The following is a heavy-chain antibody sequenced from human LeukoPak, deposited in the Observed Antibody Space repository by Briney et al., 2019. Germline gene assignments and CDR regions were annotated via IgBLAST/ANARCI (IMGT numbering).Heavy chain of an antibody. V-gene: IGHV3-23*01. J-gene: IGHJ4*02. CDR2: ISSSGSGGNT. D-gene: IGHD3-22*01. Sequence: GGSLRLSCAASGVTLSSYAMSWARQAPGKGLEWVSGISSSGSGGNTYYADSVKGRFTISRDNSKNTLYLQMNSLRAEDTAVYYCAKDRSYYYDSGGYPDYWGQGTLVTVSS. CDR1: GVTLSSYA. CDR3: AKDRSYYYDSGGYPDY.